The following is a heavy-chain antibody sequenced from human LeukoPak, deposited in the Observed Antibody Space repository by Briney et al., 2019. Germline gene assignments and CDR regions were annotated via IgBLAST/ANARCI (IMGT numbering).Heavy chain of an antibody. V-gene: IGHV3-30*18. J-gene: IGHJ5*02. CDR3: AKDALKVRGVIPNWFDP. D-gene: IGHD3-10*01. CDR2: ISYDGSSK. CDR1: GFTFSSYV. Sequence: GRSQRLSCAASGFTFSSYVMHWVRQAPGKGLEWVAVISYDGSSKYYADSVKGRFTISRDNSKNTLYLQMNSLRAEDTAVYYCAKDALKVRGVIPNWFDPWGQGTLVTVSS.